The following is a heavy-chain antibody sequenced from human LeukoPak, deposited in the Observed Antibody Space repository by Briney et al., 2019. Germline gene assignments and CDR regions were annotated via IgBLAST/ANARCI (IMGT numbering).Heavy chain of an antibody. CDR3: ARERIAAANWFDP. V-gene: IGHV3-74*03. Sequence: GGSLRLSCAASGFTFSGYWMHWVRQGPEKGLELVSRIDNDGHGILYADSVKGRFTTSRDNAKNTLYLQMNSLRFEDTAVYYCARERIAAANWFDPWGQGTLVTVYS. J-gene: IGHJ5*02. CDR2: IDNDGHGI. CDR1: GFTFSGYW. D-gene: IGHD6-13*01.